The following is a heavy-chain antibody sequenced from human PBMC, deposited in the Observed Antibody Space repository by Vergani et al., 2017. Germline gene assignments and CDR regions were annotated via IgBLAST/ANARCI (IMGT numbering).Heavy chain of an antibody. CDR2: IYTSGST. J-gene: IGHJ6*03. CDR3: ARGQRGAGPYYYYMDD. CDR1: GGSISIDS. V-gene: IGHV4-4*07. Sequence: QVQLQEPAPGLVKPSETLSLTCTVSGGSISIDSWSWIRQPAGKGLEWLVGIYTSGSTNYNPSLKSRVTMSVDTSKNQFSLKLSSVTAADTAVYYCARGQRGAGPYYYYMDDWGKGTTVTVSS. D-gene: IGHD4/OR15-4a*01.